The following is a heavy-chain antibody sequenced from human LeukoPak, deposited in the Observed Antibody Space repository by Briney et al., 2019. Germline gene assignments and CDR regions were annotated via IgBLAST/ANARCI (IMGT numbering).Heavy chain of an antibody. J-gene: IGHJ6*02. CDR1: GGTFSSYT. CDR3: ARVMGGYSDYDYYYGMDV. CDR2: IIPILGIA. Sequence: GASVKVSCKASGGTFSSYTISWVRQAPGQGLEWMGRIIPILGIANYAQKFQGRVTITADKSTSTAYMELSSLRSEDTAVYYCARVMGGYSDYDYYYGMDVWGQGTTVTVSS. D-gene: IGHD5-12*01. V-gene: IGHV1-69*02.